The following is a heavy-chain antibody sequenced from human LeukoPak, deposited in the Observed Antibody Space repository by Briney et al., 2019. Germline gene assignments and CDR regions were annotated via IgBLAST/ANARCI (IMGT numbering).Heavy chain of an antibody. J-gene: IGHJ4*02. D-gene: IGHD4-17*01. V-gene: IGHV3-33*01. CDR1: GFTFSSCG. CDR3: ARGDLYGDYVILN. Sequence: GRSLTPSCAASGFTFSSCGMHWARQAPGKGLEWVAVIWYDGSNKYYADSVKGRPTISRDNSKNMLYLQMNSLRAEDTAVHYCARGDLYGDYVILNWGQGTLVTVSS. CDR2: IWYDGSNK.